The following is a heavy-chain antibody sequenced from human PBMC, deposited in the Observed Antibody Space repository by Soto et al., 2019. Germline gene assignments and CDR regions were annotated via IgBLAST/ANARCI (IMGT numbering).Heavy chain of an antibody. J-gene: IGHJ6*02. V-gene: IGHV1-3*01. CDR2: INAGNGNT. CDR3: ARDLVGATQPYCYYGLDV. D-gene: IGHD1-26*01. CDR1: GYTFTSYA. Sequence: ASVKVSCKASGYTFTSYAMHWVRQAPGQRLEWMGWINAGNGNTKYSQKFQGRVTITRDTSASTAYMELSSLRSEDTAEYYCARDLVGATQPYCYYGLDVWGQGTTVTVSS.